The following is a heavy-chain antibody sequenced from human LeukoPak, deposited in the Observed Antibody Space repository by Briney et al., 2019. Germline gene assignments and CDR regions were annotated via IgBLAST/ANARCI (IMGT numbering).Heavy chain of an antibody. CDR1: EFILSSYA. CDR3: APAVAGTIDY. V-gene: IGHV3-21*01. D-gene: IGHD6-19*01. CDR2: ISSSSYI. J-gene: IGHJ4*02. Sequence: GGSLRLSCEASEFILSSYAMSWVRQAPGKGLEWVSSISSSSYIYYADSVKGRFTISRDNAKNSLYLQMNSLRAEDTAVYYCAPAVAGTIDYWGQGTLVTVSS.